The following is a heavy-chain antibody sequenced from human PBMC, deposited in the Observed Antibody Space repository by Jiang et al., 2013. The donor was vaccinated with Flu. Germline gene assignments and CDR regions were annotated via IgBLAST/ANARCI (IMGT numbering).Heavy chain of an antibody. CDR2: IRYDGSNT. V-gene: IGHV3-30*02. J-gene: IGHJ4*02. D-gene: IGHD2-2*01. CDR3: AKDSYQLPRNPRSSYFDY. Sequence: GGGVVQPGGSLGLSCAASGFTFSTYGMHWVRQSPGKGLEWVALIRYDGSNTYYADSVKGRFTISRDNSKNTLNLQMNSLRGDDTAVYYCAKDSYQLPRNPRSSYFDYWGQGTLVTVSS. CDR1: GFTFSTYG.